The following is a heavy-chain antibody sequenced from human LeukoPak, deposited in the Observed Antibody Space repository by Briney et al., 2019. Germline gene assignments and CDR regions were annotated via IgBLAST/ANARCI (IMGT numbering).Heavy chain of an antibody. CDR1: GYSISNGYY. D-gene: IGHD4-17*01. CDR3: ATDPGFDYGDYGWFDY. Sequence: SETLSLTCTVSGYSISNGYYWGWIRQPPGKGLEWIGSIYHSGSTYYNPSLKSRVTISVDKSKNHFSLNLSSVTAADTAVYYCATDPGFDYGDYGWFDYWGQGTLVTVSS. V-gene: IGHV4-38-2*02. CDR2: IYHSGST. J-gene: IGHJ4*02.